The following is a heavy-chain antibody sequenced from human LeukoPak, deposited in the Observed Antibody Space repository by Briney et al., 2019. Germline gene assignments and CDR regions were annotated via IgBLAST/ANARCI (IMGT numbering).Heavy chain of an antibody. CDR2: ISGSGDRT. CDR3: AKGPQVGVYYFDC. Sequence: PGGSLRLSCAASGFTFNNYAMSWFRQTPGKGLEWVSAISGSGDRTYYAESVKGRFSISRDNSKNTLYLQMNSLRADDTAVYYCAKGPQVGVYYFDCWGQGTLVTVSS. V-gene: IGHV3-23*01. D-gene: IGHD1-26*01. J-gene: IGHJ4*02. CDR1: GFTFNNYA.